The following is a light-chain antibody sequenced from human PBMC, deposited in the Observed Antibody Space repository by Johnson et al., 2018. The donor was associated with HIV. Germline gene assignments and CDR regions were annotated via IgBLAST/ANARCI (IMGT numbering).Light chain of an antibody. V-gene: IGLV1-51*01. Sequence: QSILTQPPSVSAAPGQKVTISCSGSSSNIGNNYVSWYQQLPGTAPKLLIYDNNKRPSGIPDRFSGSKSGTSATLGITGLQTGCEADYYCGTWDSSLSAFYYVFGTGTKVTVL. CDR2: DNN. CDR3: GTWDSSLSAFYYV. J-gene: IGLJ1*01. CDR1: SSNIGNNY.